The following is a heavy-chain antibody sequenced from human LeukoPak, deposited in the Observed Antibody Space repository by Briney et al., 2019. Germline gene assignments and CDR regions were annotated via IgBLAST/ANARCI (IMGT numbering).Heavy chain of an antibody. CDR2: IYTSGST. D-gene: IGHD3-10*01. V-gene: IGHV4-4*09. CDR3: ARLPTMVRGLWFDP. J-gene: IGHJ5*02. Sequence: SETLSLTCTVSGGSISSYYWSWIRQPPGKGLDWIGYIYTSGSTNYNPSLKSRVTISVDTSKNQFSLKLSSVTAADTAVYYCARLPTMVRGLWFDPWGQGTLVTVSS. CDR1: GGSISSYY.